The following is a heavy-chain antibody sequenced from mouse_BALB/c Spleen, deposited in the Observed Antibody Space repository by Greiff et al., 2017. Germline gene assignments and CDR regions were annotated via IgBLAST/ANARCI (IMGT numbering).Heavy chain of an antibody. D-gene: IGHD1-1*02. CDR1: GYNFTDYY. J-gene: IGHJ4*01. V-gene: IGHV14-3*02. CDR3: AREGGKGAMDY. CDR2: IDPANGNT. Sequence: VQLQQSGAELVKPGASVKLSCTASGYNFTDYYMNWVKQRPEQGLEWIGRIDPANGNTKYDPKFEGKATITADTSSNTAYLQLSSLTSEDTAVYYCAREGGKGAMDYWGQGTSVTVSS.